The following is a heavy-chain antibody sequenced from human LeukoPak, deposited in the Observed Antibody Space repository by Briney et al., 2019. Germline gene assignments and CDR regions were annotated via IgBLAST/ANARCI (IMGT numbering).Heavy chain of an antibody. CDR3: AKNYASGRGVPYAMDV. V-gene: IGHV3-23*01. D-gene: IGHD3-10*01. CDR2: ISGISGSTT. CDR1: GFTFGNHA. J-gene: IGHJ6*02. Sequence: GGSLRLSCVGSGFTFGNHAMRWVRQAPGKGLEWVSAISGISGSTTIYADSVKGRFTVSRDNSKSILYLQMNSLRAEDTAVYYCAKNYASGRGVPYAMDVWGQGTTVTVSS.